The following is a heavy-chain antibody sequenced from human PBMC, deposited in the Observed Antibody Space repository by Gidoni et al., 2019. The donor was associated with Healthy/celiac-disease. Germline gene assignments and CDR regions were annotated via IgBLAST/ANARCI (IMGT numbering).Heavy chain of an antibody. CDR1: GGSIRSYY. V-gene: IGHV4-59*01. Sequence: QVQLQESGPGLVKPSETLSLTRTVSGGSIRSYYWSWIRQPPGKGLEWIGYIYYSGSTNYNPSRKSRVTISVDTSKNQFSQKLSSVTAADTAVYYCARALGDSTWGGYYYGMDDWGQGTTVTVSS. D-gene: IGHD2-2*01. J-gene: IGHJ6*02. CDR2: IYYSGST. CDR3: ARALGDSTWGGYYYGMDD.